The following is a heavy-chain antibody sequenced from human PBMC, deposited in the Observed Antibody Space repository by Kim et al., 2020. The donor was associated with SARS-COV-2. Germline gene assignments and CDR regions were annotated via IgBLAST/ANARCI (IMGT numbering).Heavy chain of an antibody. CDR3: ARDSTAARPGVVDY. Sequence: ASVKVSCKASGYTFTGYYMHWVRQAPGQGLEWMGWINPNSGGTNYAQKFQGRVTMTRDTSISTAYMELSRLRSDDTAVYYCARDSTAARPGVVDYWGQGTLVTVSS. CDR2: INPNSGGT. D-gene: IGHD6-6*01. CDR1: GYTFTGYY. J-gene: IGHJ4*02. V-gene: IGHV1-2*02.